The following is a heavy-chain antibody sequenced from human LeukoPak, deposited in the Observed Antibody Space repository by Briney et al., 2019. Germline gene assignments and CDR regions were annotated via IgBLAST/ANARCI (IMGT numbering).Heavy chain of an antibody. CDR2: IYHSGST. Sequence: SETLSLTCTVSGYSISSGYYWGWIRQPPGKGLEWIGSIYHSGSTYYNPSLKSRVTISVDTSKNQFSLKLSSVTAPDTAVYYCARSKYYYGSGSHPFDYWGQGTLVTVSS. D-gene: IGHD3-10*01. J-gene: IGHJ4*02. CDR1: GYSISSGYY. V-gene: IGHV4-38-2*02. CDR3: ARSKYYYGSGSHPFDY.